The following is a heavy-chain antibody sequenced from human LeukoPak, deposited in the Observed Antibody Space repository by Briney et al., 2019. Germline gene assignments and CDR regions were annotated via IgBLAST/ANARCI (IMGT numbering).Heavy chain of an antibody. CDR1: GGSLRSYY. Sequence: SETLSLTCTVSGGSLRSYYWSWIRQPPGKGLEGMAYIYYNGNTNYNPSLKSQVTISVDTSENQFSLKLNSVTATDTAVYYCASHPPSNKSAFDIWGQRTVVSVSS. J-gene: IGHJ3*02. CDR2: IYYNGNT. V-gene: IGHV4-59*08. CDR3: ASHPPSNKSAFDI.